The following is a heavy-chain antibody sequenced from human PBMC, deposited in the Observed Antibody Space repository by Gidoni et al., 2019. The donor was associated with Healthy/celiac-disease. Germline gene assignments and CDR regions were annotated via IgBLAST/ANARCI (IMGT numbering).Heavy chain of an antibody. D-gene: IGHD3-10*01. J-gene: IGHJ4*02. CDR1: GFTFSSYA. CDR2: ISYDGSNK. CDR3: ARGGSGSYFSPPFDC. V-gene: IGHV3-30-3*01. Sequence: QVQLVESGGGVVQPGRSLRLSCAASGFTFSSYAMHWVRQAPGKGLEWVAVISYDGSNKYYADSVKGRFTISRDNSKNTLYLQMNSLRAEDTAVYYCARGGSGSYFSPPFDCWGQGTLVTVSS.